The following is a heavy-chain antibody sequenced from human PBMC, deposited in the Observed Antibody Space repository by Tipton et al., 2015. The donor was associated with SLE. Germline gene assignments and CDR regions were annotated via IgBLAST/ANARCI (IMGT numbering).Heavy chain of an antibody. CDR2: IYYTGNT. CDR1: GDSLSGRY. V-gene: IGHV4-59*08. D-gene: IGHD3-3*01. Sequence: TLSLTRSVSGDSLSGRYWCWVRQPPGKGLEWFGNIYYTGNTDYNPSLQGRVPISVDTSKNQFSLKLSSVTAADTAVYYCGRTSTYYDFWSGSYYYYYYMDVWGKGATVTVSS. J-gene: IGHJ6*03. CDR3: GRTSTYYDFWSGSYYYYYYMDV.